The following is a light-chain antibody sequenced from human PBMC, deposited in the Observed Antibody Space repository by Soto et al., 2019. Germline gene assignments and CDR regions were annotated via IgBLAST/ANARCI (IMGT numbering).Light chain of an antibody. Sequence: QSVLTQPASVSGSPGQSITISCTGTSSDVGGYKYVSWYQHHPGKAPKLVMYGVNDRPSGVSNRFSGGKSGNTASLTISGLQAEDEADFYCCSFAGGYTYVFGTGTKVTVL. CDR2: GVN. V-gene: IGLV2-14*01. CDR3: CSFAGGYTYV. J-gene: IGLJ1*01. CDR1: SSDVGGYKY.